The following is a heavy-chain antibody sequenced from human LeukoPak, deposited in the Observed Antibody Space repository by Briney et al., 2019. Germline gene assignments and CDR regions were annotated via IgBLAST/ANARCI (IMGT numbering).Heavy chain of an antibody. Sequence: GGSLRLSCAASGFSFSSYAMSWVRQAPGKGLEWVSSISGSGDNRYYAESVKGRFTISRDNSKNTLFLQMNSLRAEDTAVFYCAKGSGYTTGWFFDFWGQGALVTVSS. CDR2: ISGSGDNR. J-gene: IGHJ4*02. CDR3: AKGSGYTTGWFFDF. V-gene: IGHV3-23*01. D-gene: IGHD5-12*01. CDR1: GFSFSSYA.